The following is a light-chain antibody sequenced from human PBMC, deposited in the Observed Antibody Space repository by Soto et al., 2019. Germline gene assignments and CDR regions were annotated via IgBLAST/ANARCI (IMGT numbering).Light chain of an antibody. CDR1: QSVSSN. J-gene: IGKJ2*01. Sequence: EILMTQSPATLSVSPGERATLSCRASQSVSSNLAWYQQKPGQAPRLLIYGASTRATGIPARFSGSGSGTEFTLTISSLQSEDFAVYYCQQYNNCPPYTFGQGTKVDI. V-gene: IGKV3-15*01. CDR3: QQYNNCPPYT. CDR2: GAS.